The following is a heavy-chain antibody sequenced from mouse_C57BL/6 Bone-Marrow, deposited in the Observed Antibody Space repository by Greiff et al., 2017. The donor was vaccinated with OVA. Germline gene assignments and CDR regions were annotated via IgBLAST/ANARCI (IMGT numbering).Heavy chain of an antibody. V-gene: IGHV1-82*01. CDR1: GYAFSSSW. CDR2: IYPGDGDP. Sequence: VQLVESGPELVKPGASVKISCKASGYAFSSSWMNWVKQRPGKGLEWIGRIYPGDGDPNYNGKFKGKATLTADKSSSTAYMQLSSLTSEDSAVYFCARYYYGSSYVEDAMDYWGQGTSVTVSS. J-gene: IGHJ4*01. CDR3: ARYYYGSSYVEDAMDY. D-gene: IGHD1-1*01.